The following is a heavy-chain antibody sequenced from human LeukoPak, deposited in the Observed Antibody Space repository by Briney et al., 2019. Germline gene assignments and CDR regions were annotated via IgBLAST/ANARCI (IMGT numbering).Heavy chain of an antibody. Sequence: GGSLRLSCAASGFTFSDYYMSWIRQAPGKGLEWVSYISSSGSTIYYADSVKGRFTISRDNAKNSLYLQMNSLRAEDTAVYYCARGARRDGYHRTRGGIDYWGQGTLVTVSS. CDR2: ISSSGSTI. V-gene: IGHV3-11*01. CDR3: ARGARRDGYHRTRGGIDY. J-gene: IGHJ4*02. D-gene: IGHD5-24*01. CDR1: GFTFSDYY.